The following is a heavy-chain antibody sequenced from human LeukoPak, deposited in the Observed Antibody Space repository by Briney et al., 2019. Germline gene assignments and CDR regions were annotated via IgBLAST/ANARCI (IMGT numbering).Heavy chain of an antibody. V-gene: IGHV1-18*04. CDR2: ISAYNGNT. CDR1: GYTFTSYG. D-gene: IGHD3-10*01. J-gene: IGHJ5*02. CDR3: ARGSWDYYGSGSPQWFDP. Sequence: GASVKVSCKASGYTFTSYGISWVRQAPGQGLEWMGWISAYNGNTNYAQELQGRVTMTTDTSTSTAYMELRSLRSDDTAVYYCARGSWDYYGSGSPQWFDPWGQGTLVTVSS.